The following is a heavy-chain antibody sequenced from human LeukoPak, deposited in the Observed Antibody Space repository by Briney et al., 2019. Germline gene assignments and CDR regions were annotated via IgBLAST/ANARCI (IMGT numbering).Heavy chain of an antibody. D-gene: IGHD1-26*01. V-gene: IGHV4-59*08. CDR1: GGSISSYY. J-gene: IGHJ3*02. CDR2: IYYSGST. Sequence: PSETLSLTCTVSGGSISSYYWSWIRQPPGKGLEWIGYIYYSGSTNYNPSLKSRVTISVDTSKNQFSLKLSSVSAADTAVYYRARGVTSPLDAFDIWGQGTTVTVSS. CDR3: ARGVTSPLDAFDI.